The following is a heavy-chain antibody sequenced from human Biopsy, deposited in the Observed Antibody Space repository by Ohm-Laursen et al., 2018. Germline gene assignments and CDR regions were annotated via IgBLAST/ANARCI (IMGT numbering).Heavy chain of an antibody. V-gene: IGHV3-23*01. CDR3: ATRFDFGDFPHWLDP. Sequence: SLRLSCAASGFTFINYAMSWVRQAPGKGLEWVSAIRGSEDSTYYADSVKGRFTISRDNSKNTLYLQMNSLRVDDTAIYYCATRFDFGDFPHWLDPWGQGTLVTVSS. CDR2: IRGSEDST. J-gene: IGHJ5*02. D-gene: IGHD4-17*01. CDR1: GFTFINYA.